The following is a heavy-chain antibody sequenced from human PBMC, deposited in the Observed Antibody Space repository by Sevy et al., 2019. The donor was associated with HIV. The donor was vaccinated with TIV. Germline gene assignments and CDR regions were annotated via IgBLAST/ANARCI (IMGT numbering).Heavy chain of an antibody. V-gene: IGHV1-2*06. Sequence: ASVKVSCKASGYAFTGFYIHWVRQAPGQGLEWMGRINPISGGTDDSPKFQGRVTMTRDTSISTAYMDITRLRSDDTAVYYCARAPTDFWTGDMGVWGQGTEVTVSS. CDR3: ARAPTDFWTGDMGV. CDR1: GYAFTGFY. CDR2: INPISGGT. D-gene: IGHD3-3*01. J-gene: IGHJ6*02.